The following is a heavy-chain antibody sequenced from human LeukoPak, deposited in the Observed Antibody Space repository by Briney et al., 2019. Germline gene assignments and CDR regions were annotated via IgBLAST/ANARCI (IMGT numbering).Heavy chain of an antibody. CDR1: GGSISSSSYY. J-gene: IGHJ3*02. D-gene: IGHD2-2*02. CDR2: IYYSGST. CDR3: AGPIVVVPAAISNDAFDI. V-gene: IGHV4-39*01. Sequence: PSGTLSLTCTVSGGSISSSSYYWGWIRQPPGKGLEWIGSIYYSGSTYYNPSLKSRVTISVDTSKNQFSLKLSSVTAADTAVYYCAGPIVVVPAAISNDAFDIWGQGTMVTVSS.